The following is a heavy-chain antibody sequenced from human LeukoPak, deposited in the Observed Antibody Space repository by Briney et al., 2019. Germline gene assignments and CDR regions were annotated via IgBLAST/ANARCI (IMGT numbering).Heavy chain of an antibody. D-gene: IGHD5-24*01. V-gene: IGHV3-23*01. CDR2: LIASGGST. CDR3: SKDLGRDGYIY. CDR1: GFTFSSYA. J-gene: IGHJ4*02. Sequence: LSGGSLRLSCRASGFTFSSYAMSWVRQAPGKGLEWVSSLIASGGSTYYADSVKGRFTISRDNSMNTLYLQTNSLRAEDTAVYYCSKDLGRDGYIYWGQGSLVTVSS.